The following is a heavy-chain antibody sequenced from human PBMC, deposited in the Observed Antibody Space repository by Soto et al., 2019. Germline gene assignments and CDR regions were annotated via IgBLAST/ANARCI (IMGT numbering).Heavy chain of an antibody. Sequence: GGSLRLSCAASRFTFSTYTMNWVRQSPGKGLESVSSISIRXSYMYYADSVKCRFTISRDNSKDTLQLQMNSLRFEDTAVYYCAIDSRSPIGPNYYVDYWGQGTLVTSPQ. CDR2: ISIRXSYM. J-gene: IGHJ4*02. V-gene: IGHV3-21*01. CDR1: RFTFSTYT. CDR3: AIDSRSPIGPNYYVDY.